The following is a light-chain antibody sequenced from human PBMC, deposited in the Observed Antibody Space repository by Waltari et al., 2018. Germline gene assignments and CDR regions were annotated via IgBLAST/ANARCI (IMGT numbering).Light chain of an antibody. J-gene: IGLJ1*01. CDR1: RSNIGDNA. Sequence: QSVLTQPPSASGTPGERVTISCSGSRSNIGDNAVNWYQHLPGAAPELLIYTDNQRPAGVPARFAGSKSGTSASLGISGLQSEDEATYYSAAWDDSVNGYVFGSGTEVTVL. CDR2: TDN. CDR3: AAWDDSVNGYV. V-gene: IGLV1-44*01.